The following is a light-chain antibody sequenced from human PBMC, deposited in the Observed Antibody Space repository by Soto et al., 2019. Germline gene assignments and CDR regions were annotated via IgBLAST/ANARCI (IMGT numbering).Light chain of an antibody. CDR2: IAS. J-gene: IGKJ4*01. CDR3: QYLNSFPLT. Sequence: QLTQSPSSLSASIGDRVTITRRASQGISNYLAWYQQKPGKAPKLLIYIASTLQGGVPSRFSGSGSGTDFSLTISSLQPEDVATYYCQYLNSFPLTFGGGTKVEIK. V-gene: IGKV1-9*01. CDR1: QGISNY.